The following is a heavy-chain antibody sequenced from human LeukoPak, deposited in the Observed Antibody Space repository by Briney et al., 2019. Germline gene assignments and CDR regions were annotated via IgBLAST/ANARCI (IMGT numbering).Heavy chain of an antibody. D-gene: IGHD6-19*01. J-gene: IGHJ4*02. CDR1: GFTFSNYA. CDR3: ARDLKTSGWYGDFDY. CDR2: VVGGGAT. Sequence: GGSLRLSCEASGFTFSNYAMTWVRQAPGKGLEWVSTVVGGGATFYADSVKGRFTISRDNSKNTMYLQMDSLRAEDTAVYYCARDLKTSGWYGDFDYWGQGTLVTVSS. V-gene: IGHV3-23*01.